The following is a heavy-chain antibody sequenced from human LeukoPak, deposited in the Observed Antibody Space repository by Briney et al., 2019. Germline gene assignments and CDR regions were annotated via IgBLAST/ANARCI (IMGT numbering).Heavy chain of an antibody. Sequence: ASVKVSCKASGYTFTSYDINWVRQATGQGLEWMGWMNPNSGNTGYAQKFQGRVTMTRNTSISTAYMELSSLRSEDTAVYYCAKNYQLPYYYYYGMDVWGRGTTVTVSS. D-gene: IGHD2-2*01. CDR2: MNPNSGNT. CDR1: GYTFTSYD. J-gene: IGHJ6*02. V-gene: IGHV1-8*01. CDR3: AKNYQLPYYYYYGMDV.